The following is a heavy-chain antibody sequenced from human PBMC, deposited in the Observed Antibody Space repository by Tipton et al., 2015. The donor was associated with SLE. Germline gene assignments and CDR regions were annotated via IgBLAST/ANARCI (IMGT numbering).Heavy chain of an antibody. Sequence: GLVKPSETLSLTCTVSGGSISSSSYYWGWIRQPPGKGLEWIGSNYHSGSTYYNPSLKSRVTISVDTSKNQFSLKLSSVTAADTAVYYCARDRKREYSAYDWYFDLWGRGTLVTVSS. D-gene: IGHD5-12*01. V-gene: IGHV4-39*07. CDR3: ARDRKREYSAYDWYFDL. CDR1: GGSISSSSYY. J-gene: IGHJ2*01. CDR2: NYHSGST.